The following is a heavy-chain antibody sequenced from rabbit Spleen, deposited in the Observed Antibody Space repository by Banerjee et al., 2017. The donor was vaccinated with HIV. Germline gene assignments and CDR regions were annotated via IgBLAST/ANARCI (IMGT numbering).Heavy chain of an antibody. D-gene: IGHD8-1*01. J-gene: IGHJ6*01. CDR2: INVVTGKA. CDR3: ARDTGSSFSSYGMDL. CDR1: GFSFSNKAV. Sequence: QEQLVESGGDLVKPEGSLKLSCTAYGFSFSNKAVMCWVRQAPGKGLEWIACINVVTGKAVYASWAKGRFTFSKTSSTTVTLQMTSLTVADTATYFCARDTGSSFSSYGMDLWGPGTLVTVS. V-gene: IGHV1S45*01.